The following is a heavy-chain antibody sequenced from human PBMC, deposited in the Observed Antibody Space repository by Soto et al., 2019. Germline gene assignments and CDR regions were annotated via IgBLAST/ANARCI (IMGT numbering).Heavy chain of an antibody. Sequence: QVQLQESGPGLVKPSETLSLTCAVSGDSISSYYCMWIRQPPGKGLESIGYLDYGRSANYNPSLKSRVTLSVDTSTMKCSLTLSSMTAADTAVYYCALRSMAVGLEYWGQGTLVTVSS. CDR3: ALRSMAVGLEY. D-gene: IGHD1-1*01. CDR2: LDYGRSA. V-gene: IGHV4-59*01. J-gene: IGHJ4*02. CDR1: GDSISSYY.